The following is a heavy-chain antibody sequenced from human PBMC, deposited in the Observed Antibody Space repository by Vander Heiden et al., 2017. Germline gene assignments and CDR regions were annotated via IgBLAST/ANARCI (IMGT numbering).Heavy chain of an antibody. D-gene: IGHD1-26*01. Sequence: EVQLVQFGGGLGQPGRFLRRSCGASGFTLDDYAMRGVRRAPGKGMEWVSGIRWNSGGIGYADSVKGRFTISRDNAKNSLYLQMNSLRAEDTALYYCAKDIGEWELLPDYWGQGTLVTVSS. CDR1: GFTLDDYA. CDR3: AKDIGEWELLPDY. V-gene: IGHV3-9*01. CDR2: IRWNSGGI. J-gene: IGHJ4*02.